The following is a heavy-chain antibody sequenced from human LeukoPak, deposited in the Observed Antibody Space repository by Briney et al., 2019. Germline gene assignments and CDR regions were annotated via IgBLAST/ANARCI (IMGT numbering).Heavy chain of an antibody. Sequence: PGGSLRLSCAASGFSFSNYAIHWVRQAPGKGLEWVAVISYDGSNDYYTDSVKGRFTISRDNSKNTVYQLMNSLRAEDTAVYYCARDLKDCSTVSCSLWANNYFDSWGQGTLVTVSS. CDR2: ISYDGSND. D-gene: IGHD2-2*01. V-gene: IGHV3-30-3*01. CDR1: GFSFSNYA. CDR3: ARDLKDCSTVSCSLWANNYFDS. J-gene: IGHJ4*02.